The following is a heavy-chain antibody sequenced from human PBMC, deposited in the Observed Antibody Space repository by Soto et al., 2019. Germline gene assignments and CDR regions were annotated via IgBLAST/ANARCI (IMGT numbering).Heavy chain of an antibody. Sequence: EVQLLESGGGLVQPGGSLRLSCAASGFSFVNYAMNWVRQAPGNGLEWVSGLSGSGTSTYYADSVKGRFTIYRDNSRYTLFLQMNILTADDTAVYYCAKATTNGGWFNPFDSWGQGALVTVSS. CDR3: AKATTNGGWFNPFDS. CDR2: LSGSGTST. CDR1: GFSFVNYA. D-gene: IGHD6-19*01. V-gene: IGHV3-23*01. J-gene: IGHJ4*02.